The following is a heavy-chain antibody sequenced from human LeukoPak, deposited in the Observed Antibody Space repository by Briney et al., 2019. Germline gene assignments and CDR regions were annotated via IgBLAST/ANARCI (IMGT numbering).Heavy chain of an antibody. Sequence: ASVKVSCKASGGTFSSYAISWVRQATGQGLEWMGWMNPNSGNTGYAQKFQGRVTMTRNTSISTAYMELSSLRSEDTAVYYCARVAGIAAAGTTNYFDYWGQGTLVTVSS. CDR2: MNPNSGNT. CDR1: GGTFSSYA. D-gene: IGHD6-13*01. J-gene: IGHJ4*02. CDR3: ARVAGIAAAGTTNYFDY. V-gene: IGHV1-8*02.